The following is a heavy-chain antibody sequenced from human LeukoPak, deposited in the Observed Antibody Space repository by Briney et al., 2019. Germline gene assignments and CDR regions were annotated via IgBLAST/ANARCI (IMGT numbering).Heavy chain of an antibody. Sequence: ASVKVSCKASGGTCSSYAISWVRQAPGQGLGWGGGSVPIFGTANYAQKFQDRLRITTDETTRTAYLEQISPSTEDTAVYYCASSPRRYCSSTSCSYNWFDPWGQGTLVTVSS. CDR1: GGTCSSYA. CDR2: SVPIFGTA. D-gene: IGHD2-2*01. J-gene: IGHJ5*02. CDR3: ASSPRRYCSSTSCSYNWFDP. V-gene: IGHV1-69*05.